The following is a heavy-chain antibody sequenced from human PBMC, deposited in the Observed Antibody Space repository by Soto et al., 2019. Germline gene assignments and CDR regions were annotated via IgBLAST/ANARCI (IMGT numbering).Heavy chain of an antibody. CDR3: TTAENSDYIPEEGIHAFDI. CDR2: IKSKTDGGTT. CDR1: SVSNAW. J-gene: IGHJ3*02. V-gene: IGHV3-15*07. Sequence: SVSNAWMNWVRQAPGKGLEWVGRIKSKTDGGTTDYAAPVKGRFTISRDDSKNTLYLQMNSLKTEDTAVYFCTTAENSDYIPEEGIHAFDIWGQGTMVTVSS. D-gene: IGHD4-4*01.